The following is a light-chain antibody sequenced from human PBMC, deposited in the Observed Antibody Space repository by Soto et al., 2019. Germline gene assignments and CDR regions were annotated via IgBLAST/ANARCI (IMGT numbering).Light chain of an antibody. V-gene: IGKV2-24*01. J-gene: IGKJ2*01. CDR1: QSLVYSDGNSY. CDR3: MQATQFPYT. Sequence: DIVMTQTPLSSPVTLGQPASISCRSSQSLVYSDGNSYLSWFHQRPGQPPRLLIYKIFNRFSGVPDRFGGSGVGTDFTLKISRVEAEDVGVYYCMQATQFPYTFGQGTKLEIK. CDR2: KIF.